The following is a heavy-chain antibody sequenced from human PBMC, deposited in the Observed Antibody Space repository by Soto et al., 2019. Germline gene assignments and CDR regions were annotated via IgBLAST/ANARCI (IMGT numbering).Heavy chain of an antibody. CDR3: AIRGGFPYFFGMDV. Sequence: EVQLLESGGGLVQPGGSLRLSCAASGFTFSSYAMSWVRQAPGKGLEWVSAISGSGGSTYYADSVKGRFTISRDNSKNTLYLQMNSLRAEDTAVYYCAIRGGFPYFFGMDVWGQGTTVTVSS. D-gene: IGHD3-9*01. CDR1: GFTFSSYA. CDR2: ISGSGGST. V-gene: IGHV3-23*01. J-gene: IGHJ6*02.